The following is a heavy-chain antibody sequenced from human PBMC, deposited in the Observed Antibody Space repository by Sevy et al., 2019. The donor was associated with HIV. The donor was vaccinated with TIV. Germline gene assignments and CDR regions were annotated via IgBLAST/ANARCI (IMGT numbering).Heavy chain of an antibody. CDR2: IKSKTDGGTT. Sequence: GGSLRLSCAASGFTFSNAWMSWVRQAPGKGLEWVGRIKSKTDGGTTDNAAPVKGRFTISRDDSKNTLYLQMNSLKTEDTAVYYCTTDLPRWLQLGDYFDYWGQGTLVTVSS. D-gene: IGHD5-12*01. CDR1: GFTFSNAW. V-gene: IGHV3-15*01. CDR3: TTDLPRWLQLGDYFDY. J-gene: IGHJ4*02.